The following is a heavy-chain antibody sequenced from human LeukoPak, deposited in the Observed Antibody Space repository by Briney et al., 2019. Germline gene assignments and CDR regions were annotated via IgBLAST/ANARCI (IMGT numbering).Heavy chain of an antibody. V-gene: IGHV3-74*01. CDR1: GFTFSSYW. CDR2: IKSDGSST. D-gene: IGHD3-22*01. CDR3: ARAYDIDY. Sequence: PGGSLRLSCAASGFTFSSYWMHWVRQAPGKGLVWVSRIKSDGSSTTYADSVKGRFTISRDNAKNTVYLQINSLRAEDTAVYYCARAYDIDYWGQGTLVTVSS. J-gene: IGHJ4*02.